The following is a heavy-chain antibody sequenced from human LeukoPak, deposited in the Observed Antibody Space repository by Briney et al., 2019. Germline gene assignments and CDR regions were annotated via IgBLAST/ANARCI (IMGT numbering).Heavy chain of an antibody. V-gene: IGHV3-7*03. J-gene: IGHJ4*02. CDR3: ARLYYDILTAIRN. CDR2: ILPDGSQK. Sequence: PGGSLRLSCVASDFTFDFYWMTWVRQAPGKGLEWLANILPDGSQKYYVDSVKGRFTISRDNSKNTLFLQMNSLRAEDTAVYFCARLYYDILTAIRNWGQGTLVTVSS. CDR1: DFTFDFYW. D-gene: IGHD3-9*01.